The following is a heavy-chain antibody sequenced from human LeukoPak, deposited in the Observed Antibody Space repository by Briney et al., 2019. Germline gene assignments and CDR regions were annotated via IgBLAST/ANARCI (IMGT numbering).Heavy chain of an antibody. D-gene: IGHD6-13*01. CDR3: AKVKGSSFFDY. Sequence: GGSLRLSCAASGFTFSSYAMSWVRQAPGKGLEWVSVISGSGGSTYYADSVKGRFTISRDNSKNTMYLQMNSLRAEDTAVYYCAKVKGSSFFDYWGQGTLVTVSS. V-gene: IGHV3-23*01. CDR1: GFTFSSYA. CDR2: ISGSGGST. J-gene: IGHJ4*02.